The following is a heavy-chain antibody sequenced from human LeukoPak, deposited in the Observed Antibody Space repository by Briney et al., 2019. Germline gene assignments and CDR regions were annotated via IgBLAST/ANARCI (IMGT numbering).Heavy chain of an antibody. V-gene: IGHV3-23*01. CDR3: APGIGELSY. Sequence: GGSLRLSCSASGFTFSSYAMSWVRQAPGKGLEWVSAISGSGGSTYYADSVKGWFTISRDNSKNTLYLQMNSLRAEDTAVYYCAPGIGELSYWGQGTLVTVSS. CDR2: ISGSGGST. CDR1: GFTFSSYA. D-gene: IGHD3-10*01. J-gene: IGHJ4*02.